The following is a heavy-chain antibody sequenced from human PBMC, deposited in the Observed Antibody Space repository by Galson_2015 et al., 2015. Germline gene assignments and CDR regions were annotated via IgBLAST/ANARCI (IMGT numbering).Heavy chain of an antibody. J-gene: IGHJ4*02. CDR3: ARVRYSYCSGGSCFGEPFDY. CDR2: ISDDGATT. V-gene: IGHV3-23*01. Sequence: SLRLSCAASGFVFSGFVMNWVRQAPGKGLEWVSGISDDGATTYFADSVRGRFMISRDNSKNTVYLQMNSLRGEDTAVYYCARVRYSYCSGGSCFGEPFDYWGQGALVTVFS. D-gene: IGHD2-15*01. CDR1: GFVFSGFV.